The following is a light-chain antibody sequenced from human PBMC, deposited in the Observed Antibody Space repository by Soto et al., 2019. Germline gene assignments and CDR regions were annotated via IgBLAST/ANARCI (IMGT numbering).Light chain of an antibody. J-gene: IGLJ3*02. CDR3: SSYTSSSTRGV. CDR1: SSDVGGYNY. V-gene: IGLV2-14*01. CDR2: EVS. Sequence: QSVLTQPASVSGSPGQSITISCTGTSSDVGGYNYVSWYQQHPGKAPKLMIYEVSNRPSGVSNRFSGSKSGNTASLSISGLQAEDVAEYDCSSYTSSSTRGVFGGGTKLTVL.